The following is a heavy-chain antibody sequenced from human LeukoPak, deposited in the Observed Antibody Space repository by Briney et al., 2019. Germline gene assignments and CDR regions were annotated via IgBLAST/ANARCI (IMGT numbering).Heavy chain of an antibody. Sequence: GGSLRLSCAASGFTFSSYAMSWVRQAPGKGLEWVSAISGSGGSTYYADSVKGRFTISRDNSKNTLYLQMNSLRAEDTAVYYCAKDTWFGELLSYYFDYWGQGTLVTVSS. D-gene: IGHD3-10*01. CDR1: GFTFSSYA. J-gene: IGHJ4*02. CDR3: AKDTWFGELLSYYFDY. V-gene: IGHV3-23*01. CDR2: ISGSGGST.